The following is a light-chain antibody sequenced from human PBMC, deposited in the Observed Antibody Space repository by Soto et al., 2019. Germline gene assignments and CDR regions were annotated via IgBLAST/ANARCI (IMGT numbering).Light chain of an antibody. CDR3: QTWGTGTWV. Sequence: QSVLTQSPSASASLGASVKLTCTLSRGHSSYAIAWHQQQPEKGPRYLMKLNSDGSHSKGDGIPDRFSGSSSGAERYLTISSLQSEDEADYYCQTWGTGTWVFGGGTKVTVL. CDR1: RGHSSYA. J-gene: IGLJ3*02. CDR2: LNSDGSH. V-gene: IGLV4-69*01.